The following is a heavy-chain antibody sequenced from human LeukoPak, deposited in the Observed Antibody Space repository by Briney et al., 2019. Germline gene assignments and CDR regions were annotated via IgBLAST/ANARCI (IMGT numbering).Heavy chain of an antibody. J-gene: IGHJ3*02. CDR3: ARDSCSGGSCYEVAFDI. CDR1: GFTFSSYW. D-gene: IGHD2-15*01. Sequence: PGGSLRLSCAASGFTFSSYWMSWVRQAPGKGLEWVANIKQDGSEKYYVDSVKGRFTISRDNAKNSLYLQMSSLRAEDTAVYYCARDSCSGGSCYEVAFDIWGQGTMVTVSS. CDR2: IKQDGSEK. V-gene: IGHV3-7*01.